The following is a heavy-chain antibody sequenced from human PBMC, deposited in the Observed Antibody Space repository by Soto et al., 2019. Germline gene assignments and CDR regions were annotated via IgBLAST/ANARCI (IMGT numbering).Heavy chain of an antibody. J-gene: IGHJ6*02. CDR2: ISAYNGNT. V-gene: IGHV1-18*01. Sequence: QVQLVQSGAEVKKPGASVKVSCKASGYTFTSYGISWVRQAPGQGLEWMGWISAYNGNTNYAQKLQGRVTMTTDTSTSTAYMELRSLRSDDTAVYYCAREIEGATTYYYYGMDVWGQGTTVTVSS. CDR3: AREIEGATTYYYYGMDV. D-gene: IGHD1-26*01. CDR1: GYTFTSYG.